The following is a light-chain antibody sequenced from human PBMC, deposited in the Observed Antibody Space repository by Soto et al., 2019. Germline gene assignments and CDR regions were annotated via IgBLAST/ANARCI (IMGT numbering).Light chain of an antibody. CDR3: QTWGTGIPWV. J-gene: IGLJ3*02. Sequence: QAVVTQSPSASASLGASVKLTCTLSSGHSSYAIAWHQQQPEKGPRYLMKLNSDGSHSKGDGIPDRVSGSSSGAERYLTISSLQSEDEADYYCQTWGTGIPWVFGGGTKLTVL. V-gene: IGLV4-69*01. CDR1: SGHSSYA. CDR2: LNSDGSH.